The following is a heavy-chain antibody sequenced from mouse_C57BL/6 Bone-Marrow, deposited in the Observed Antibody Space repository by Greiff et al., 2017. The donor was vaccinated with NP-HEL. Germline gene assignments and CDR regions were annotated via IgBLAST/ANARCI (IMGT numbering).Heavy chain of an antibody. CDR2: INYDGSST. D-gene: IGHD2-12*01. Sequence: EVKVVESEGGLVQPGSSMKLSRTASGFTFSDYYMAWVRQVPEKGLEWVANINYDGSSTYYLDSLKSRFIISRDNAKNILYLQMSSLKSEDTATYYCARVRLGFDYWGQGTTLTV. CDR1: GFTFSDYY. CDR3: ARVRLGFDY. J-gene: IGHJ2*01. V-gene: IGHV5-16*01.